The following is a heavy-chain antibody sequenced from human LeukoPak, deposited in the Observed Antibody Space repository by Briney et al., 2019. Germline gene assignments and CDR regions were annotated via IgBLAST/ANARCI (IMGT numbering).Heavy chain of an antibody. CDR2: ISAYNDNT. Sequence: ASVKVSCKASGYTFTNYGINWVRQAPGQGLEWMGWISAYNDNTNNAQKLQGRVTMTTDTSTSTAYIELRSLRSDDTAVYYCARGCSSATCYHGIGWFDPWGQGTLVTVSS. J-gene: IGHJ5*02. V-gene: IGHV1-18*01. D-gene: IGHD2-2*01. CDR1: GYTFTNYG. CDR3: ARGCSSATCYHGIGWFDP.